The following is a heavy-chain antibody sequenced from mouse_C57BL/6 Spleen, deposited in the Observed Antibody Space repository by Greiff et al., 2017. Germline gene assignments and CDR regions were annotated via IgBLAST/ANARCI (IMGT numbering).Heavy chain of an antibody. D-gene: IGHD2-4*01. CDR2: IYPGDGDT. Sequence: QVQLQQSGPELVKPGASVKISCKASGYAFSSSWMHWVKQRPGQGLEWIGRIYPGDGDTNYNGKFKGKATLTADKSSSTAYLQLSSLTSEDSAVSFCAGEGDYDVYCCGLDYWGQGTSVTVSA. V-gene: IGHV1-82*01. CDR3: AGEGDYDVYCCGLDY. J-gene: IGHJ4*01. CDR1: GYAFSSSW.